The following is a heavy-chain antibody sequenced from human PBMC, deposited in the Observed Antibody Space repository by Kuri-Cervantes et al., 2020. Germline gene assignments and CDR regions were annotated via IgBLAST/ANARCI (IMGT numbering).Heavy chain of an antibody. V-gene: IGHV3-30-3*01. CDR1: GFTFSSNV. D-gene: IGHD5-18*01. Sequence: LSLTCAASGFTFSSNVMHWVRQAPGKGLEWVAVISYDGSNKYYADSVKGRFTISRDNSKNTLYLQMNSLRAEDTAVYYCAKEDTARGWLQQYYYYGMDVWGQGTTVTVSS. J-gene: IGHJ6*02. CDR2: ISYDGSNK. CDR3: AKEDTARGWLQQYYYYGMDV.